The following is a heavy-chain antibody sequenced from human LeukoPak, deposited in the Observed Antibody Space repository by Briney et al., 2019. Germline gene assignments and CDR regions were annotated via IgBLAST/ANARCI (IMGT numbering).Heavy chain of an antibody. CDR1: GGSISSYY. Sequence: SETLSLTCTVSGGSISSYYRNWIRQPAGKGLEWIGRIHTSGSTNYNPSLKSRVTMSVDTSKNKFSLKLSSVTAADTAVYYCARVICSGGSCRFDYWGQGTLVTVSS. CDR3: ARVICSGGSCRFDY. CDR2: IHTSGST. D-gene: IGHD2-15*01. V-gene: IGHV4-4*07. J-gene: IGHJ4*02.